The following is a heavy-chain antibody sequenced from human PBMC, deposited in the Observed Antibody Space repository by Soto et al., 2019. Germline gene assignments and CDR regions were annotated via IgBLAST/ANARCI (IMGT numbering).Heavy chain of an antibody. V-gene: IGHV1-18*01. D-gene: IGHD1-1*01. J-gene: IGHJ4*02. CDR2: ISAHNGNT. CDR3: ARGRYGDY. CDR1: GYDFTTYG. Sequence: QVHLVQSGAEVKKPGASVKVSCKGSGYDFTTYGITWVRQAPGQGLEWMAWISAHNGNTDYAQKLQGRVTVTRDTSTSTAYSELRRLGSDDSAMYYCARGRYGDYWGQGALVTVSS.